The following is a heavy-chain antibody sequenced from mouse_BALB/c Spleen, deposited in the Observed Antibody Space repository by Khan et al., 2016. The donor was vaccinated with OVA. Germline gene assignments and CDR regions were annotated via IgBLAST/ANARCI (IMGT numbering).Heavy chain of an antibody. CDR3: ARAYDGYYFDY. V-gene: IGHV3-2*02. CDR2: ISYSGST. J-gene: IGHJ2*01. D-gene: IGHD2-9*01. CDR1: GYSITSDYA. Sequence: EVQLQESGPGLVKPSQSLSLTCTVTGYSITSDYAWNWIRQFPGNKLEWMGYISYSGSTSYNPSLKSRISITRDTSKNKFFLQLNSVTTEDTATYYCARAYDGYYFDYWGQGTTLTVSS.